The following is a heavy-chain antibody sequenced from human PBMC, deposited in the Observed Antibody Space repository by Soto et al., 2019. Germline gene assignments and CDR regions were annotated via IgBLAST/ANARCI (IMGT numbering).Heavy chain of an antibody. D-gene: IGHD7-27*01. Sequence: QVQLQQWGAGLLKPSETLSLTCAVYGGSFSGYYWNWIRQPPGKGLEWIGEINHSGSTNYNPSLKXRATISVDTSKNQFSLKLSSVTAADTAVYYCARGWGRIFDYWGQGTLVTVSS. J-gene: IGHJ4*02. V-gene: IGHV4-34*01. CDR3: ARGWGRIFDY. CDR1: GGSFSGYY. CDR2: INHSGST.